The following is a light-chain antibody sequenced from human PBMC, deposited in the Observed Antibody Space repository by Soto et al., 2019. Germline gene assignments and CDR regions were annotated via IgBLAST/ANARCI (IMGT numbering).Light chain of an antibody. J-gene: IGKJ1*01. CDR1: QSVSNSW. V-gene: IGKV3-20*01. Sequence: EIVLTQSPGTLSLSPGERATLSCRASQSVSNSWLAWYQHKPGQAPRLLIYGASSRATGIPDRFSGGGSGTDFTLTITRLEPEDSAVFYCQQYGSSPWTFGQRTKVEIK. CDR2: GAS. CDR3: QQYGSSPWT.